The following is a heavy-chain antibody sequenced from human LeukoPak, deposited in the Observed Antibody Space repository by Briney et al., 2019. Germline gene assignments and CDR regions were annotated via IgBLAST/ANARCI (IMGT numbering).Heavy chain of an antibody. J-gene: IGHJ5*02. D-gene: IGHD4-23*01. CDR3: ARDAYGGNSWGWFDP. CDR2: IFYTGFT. Sequence: SETLSLTCTVSDGSISDSYWSWIRQSPGKGLEWIGYIFYTGFTHYNPSLESRVTISVDTSKKQFSLRLNSVTAADTAVYYCARDAYGGNSWGWFDPWGQGTLVAVSS. CDR1: DGSISDSY. V-gene: IGHV4-59*12.